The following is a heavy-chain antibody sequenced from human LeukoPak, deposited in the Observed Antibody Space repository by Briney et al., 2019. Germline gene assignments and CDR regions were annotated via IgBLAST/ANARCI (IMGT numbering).Heavy chain of an antibody. CDR3: AKWIVVEPADRVRGNYFDY. J-gene: IGHJ4*02. V-gene: IGHV3-23*01. CDR2: ISGSGGST. D-gene: IGHD2-2*01. CDR1: GFTFSSYA. Sequence: GGSLRLSCAASGFTFSSYAMSWVRQAPGKGLEWVSAISGSGGSTYYADSVKGRFTISRDNSKNTLYLQMNSLSAEATAVYYCAKWIVVEPADRVRGNYFDYWGQGTLVTVSS.